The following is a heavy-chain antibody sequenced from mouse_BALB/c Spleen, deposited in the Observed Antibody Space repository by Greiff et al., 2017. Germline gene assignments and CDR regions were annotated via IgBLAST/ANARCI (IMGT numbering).Heavy chain of an antibody. J-gene: IGHJ2*01. Sequence: VQLQQSGAELVKPGASVKLSCTASGFNIKDTYMHWVKQRPEQGLEWIGRIDPANGNTKYDPKFQGKATITADTSSNTAYLQLSSLTSEDTAVYYCARWGTVVATGDYWGQGTTLTVSS. D-gene: IGHD1-1*01. V-gene: IGHV14-3*02. CDR3: ARWGTVVATGDY. CDR2: IDPANGNT. CDR1: GFNIKDTY.